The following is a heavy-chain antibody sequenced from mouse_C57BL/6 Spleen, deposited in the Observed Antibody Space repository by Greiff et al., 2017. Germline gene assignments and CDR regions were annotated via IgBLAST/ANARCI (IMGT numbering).Heavy chain of an antibody. CDR1: GFTFSSYG. V-gene: IGHV5-6*01. CDR2: ISSGGSYT. J-gene: IGHJ4*01. Sequence: EVMLLQSGGDLVKPGASLKLSCAASGFTFSSYGMSWVRQTPDKRLEWVGTISSGGSYTNYPDSVKGRCTISRDNATNTPYLQMSSLKSEDTAMYYCARQGSRDYYAMDYWGQGTSVTVSS. D-gene: IGHD1-1*01. CDR3: ARQGSRDYYAMDY.